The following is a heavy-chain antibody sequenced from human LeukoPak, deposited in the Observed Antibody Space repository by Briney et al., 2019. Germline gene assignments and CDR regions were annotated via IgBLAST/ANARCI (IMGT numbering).Heavy chain of an antibody. Sequence: SETLSLTCTVSGGSISSSSYYWGWIRQPPGKGLEWIGSLYYSGSTYYNPSLKSRVTISVDTSKNQFSLKLSSVTAADTAVYYCARLPALSYSGSYYVGFDYWGQGTLVTVSS. J-gene: IGHJ4*02. CDR2: LYYSGST. CDR1: GGSISSSSYY. CDR3: ARLPALSYSGSYYVGFDY. V-gene: IGHV4-39*07. D-gene: IGHD1-26*01.